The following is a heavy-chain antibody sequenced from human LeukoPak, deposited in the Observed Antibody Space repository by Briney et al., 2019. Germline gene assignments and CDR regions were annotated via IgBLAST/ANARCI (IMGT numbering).Heavy chain of an antibody. D-gene: IGHD2-21*02. CDR1: GGSFSGYY. Sequence: SETLSLTCAVYGGSFSGYYWSWIRQPPGKGLEWIGEINHSGSTNYNPSLKSRVTISVDTSKNQFSLKLSSVTAADTAVYYCARGPTIVVVTPSFDYWGQGTLVTVSS. CDR2: INHSGST. CDR3: ARGPTIVVVTPSFDY. V-gene: IGHV4-34*01. J-gene: IGHJ4*02.